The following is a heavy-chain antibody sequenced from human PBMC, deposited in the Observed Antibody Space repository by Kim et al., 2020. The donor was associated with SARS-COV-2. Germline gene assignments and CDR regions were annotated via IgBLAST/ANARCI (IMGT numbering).Heavy chain of an antibody. CDR2: ISAYNGNT. CDR3: ARDSLIQLWPRVDY. Sequence: ASVKVSCKASGYTFTSYGISWVRQAPGQGLEWMGWISAYNGNTNYAQKLQGRVTMTTDTSTSTAYMELRSLRSDDTAVYYCARDSLIQLWPRVDYWGQGTLVTVSS. J-gene: IGHJ4*02. CDR1: GYTFTSYG. V-gene: IGHV1-18*01. D-gene: IGHD5-18*01.